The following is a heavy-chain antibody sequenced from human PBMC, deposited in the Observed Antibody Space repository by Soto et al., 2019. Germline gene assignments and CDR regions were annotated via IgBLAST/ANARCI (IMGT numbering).Heavy chain of an antibody. V-gene: IGHV3-43*01. CDR3: AKEGRGGLYTFDY. D-gene: IGHD2-15*01. J-gene: IGHJ4*01. CDR2: ISWDGGST. CDR1: GFTFDDYT. Sequence: GGSLRLSCAASGFTFDDYTMHWVRQAPGKGLEWVSLISWDGGSTYYVDSVKGRFTTSRDNSKNSLYLQMNSLRTDDSALYYCAKEGRGGLYTFDYWGHGTLVTVSS.